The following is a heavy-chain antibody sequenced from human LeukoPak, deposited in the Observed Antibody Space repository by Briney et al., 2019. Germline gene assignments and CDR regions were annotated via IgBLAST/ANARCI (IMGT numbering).Heavy chain of an antibody. CDR2: IYYSGST. D-gene: IGHD6-6*01. J-gene: IGHJ4*02. CDR1: GVSISSYY. Sequence: SETLSLSCTVSGVSISSYYWSWIRQPPGEGLEWIGAIYYSGSTNYNPSLTSRVTISVDTSKNQFSLKLSSVTAADTAVYYCARLAARLFDYWGQGTLVTVSS. V-gene: IGHV4-59*01. CDR3: ARLAARLFDY.